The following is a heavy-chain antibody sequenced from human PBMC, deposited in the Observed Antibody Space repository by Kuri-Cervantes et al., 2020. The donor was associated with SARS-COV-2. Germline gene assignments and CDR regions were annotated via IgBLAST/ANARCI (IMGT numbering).Heavy chain of an antibody. CDR2: IYTSGST. Sequence: SETLSLTCTVSGYSISSGYYWSWIRQPAGKGLEWIGRIYTSGSTNYNPSLKSRVTMSVDTSKNQFSLKLSSVTAADTAVYYCARVVPAADEGLYYYYMDVWGKGTTVTVSS. J-gene: IGHJ6*03. V-gene: IGHV4-4*07. CDR1: GYSISSGYY. CDR3: ARVVPAADEGLYYYYMDV. D-gene: IGHD2-2*01.